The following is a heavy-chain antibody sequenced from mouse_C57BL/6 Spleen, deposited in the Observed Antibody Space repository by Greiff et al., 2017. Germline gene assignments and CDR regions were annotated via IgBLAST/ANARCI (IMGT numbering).Heavy chain of an antibody. D-gene: IGHD1-1*01. Sequence: QVQLQQPGAELVKPGASVTMSCKASGYTFTSYWLTWVKQRPGQGLEWIGDIYPGSGSTNYNEKFKSKATLTVDTSSSTAYMQLSRLTSEDSAVYYCARWGTTVLYYAMDYWGQGTSVTVSS. CDR1: GYTFTSYW. CDR2: IYPGSGST. V-gene: IGHV1-55*01. CDR3: ARWGTTVLYYAMDY. J-gene: IGHJ4*01.